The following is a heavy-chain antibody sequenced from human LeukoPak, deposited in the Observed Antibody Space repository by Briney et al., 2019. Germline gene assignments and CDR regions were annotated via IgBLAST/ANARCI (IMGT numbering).Heavy chain of an antibody. V-gene: IGHV3-30*18. Sequence: GRSLRLSCAASGFTFSSYGMHWVRQAPGKGLEWVAVISYDGSNKYYADSVKGRFTISRDNSKNTLYLQMNSLRAEDTAVYYCAKSMTTVVTAPLDYWGQGTLVTVSS. CDR1: GFTFSSYG. J-gene: IGHJ4*02. CDR2: ISYDGSNK. CDR3: AKSMTTVVTAPLDY. D-gene: IGHD4-23*01.